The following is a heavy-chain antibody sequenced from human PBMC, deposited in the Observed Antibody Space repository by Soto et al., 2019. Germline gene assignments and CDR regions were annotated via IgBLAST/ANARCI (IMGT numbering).Heavy chain of an antibody. V-gene: IGHV1-2*04. CDR3: ARAHADYDFWSGYYWGWFDT. Sequence: GASVKVSCKASGYTFTGYYMHWVRQAPGQGLEWMGWINPNSGGTNYAQKFQGWVTMTRDTSISAAYRELSRLRSDDTAVYYCARAHADYDFWSGYYWGWFDTWGQGTLVTVSS. CDR2: INPNSGGT. D-gene: IGHD3-3*01. CDR1: GYTFTGYY. J-gene: IGHJ5*02.